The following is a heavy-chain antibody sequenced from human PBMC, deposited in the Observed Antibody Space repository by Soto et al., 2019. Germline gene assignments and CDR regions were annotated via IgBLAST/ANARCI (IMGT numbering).Heavy chain of an antibody. CDR1: GFTFSSYA. J-gene: IGHJ4*02. Sequence: GGSLRLSCAASGFTFSSYAMSWVRQAPGKGLEWVSAISGSGGSTYYADSVKGRFTISRDNSKNTLYLQMNSLRAEDTAVYYCAKDGAYVYYYDSSGYLDYWGQGTLVTVSS. CDR2: ISGSGGST. V-gene: IGHV3-23*01. CDR3: AKDGAYVYYYDSSGYLDY. D-gene: IGHD3-22*01.